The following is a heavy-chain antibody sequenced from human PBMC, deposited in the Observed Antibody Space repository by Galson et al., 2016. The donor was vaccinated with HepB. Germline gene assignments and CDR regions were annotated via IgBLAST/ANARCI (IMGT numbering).Heavy chain of an antibody. Sequence: SLRLSCAASGFTFSSFAMSWVRQAPGKGLEWVSVIGGSGGSTYYADSVKGRFTISRDNSKSTLYLEMNSLRADDTAIYYCAKLTMIIVVTPHFDSWGQGTLVTASS. CDR2: IGGSGGST. CDR3: AKLTMIIVVTPHFDS. D-gene: IGHD3-22*01. J-gene: IGHJ4*02. CDR1: GFTFSSFA. V-gene: IGHV3-23*01.